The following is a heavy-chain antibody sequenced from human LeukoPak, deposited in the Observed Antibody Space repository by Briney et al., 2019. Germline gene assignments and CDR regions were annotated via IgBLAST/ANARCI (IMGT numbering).Heavy chain of an antibody. CDR2: INPSGGST. CDR3: ARDIPPYAFDI. Sequence: ASVKVSCKATGHTFTSYYMHWVRQAPGQGLEWMGIINPSGGSTSYAQKFQGRVTMTRDTSTSTVYMELSSLRSEDTAVYYCARDIPPYAFDIWGQGTMVTVSS. V-gene: IGHV1-46*01. CDR1: GHTFTSYY. J-gene: IGHJ3*02.